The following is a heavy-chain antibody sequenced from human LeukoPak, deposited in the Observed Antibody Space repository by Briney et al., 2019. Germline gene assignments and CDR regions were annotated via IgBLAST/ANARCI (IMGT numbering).Heavy chain of an antibody. CDR1: GDSVSSNSAA. CDR3: ARGGSHYGSGSYYQRTAYYFDY. CDR2: IYYRSKWYN. J-gene: IGHJ4*02. V-gene: IGHV6-1*01. D-gene: IGHD3-10*01. Sequence: SQTLSLTCAISGDSVSSNSAAWNWIRQSPSRGLEWLGRIYYRSKWYNDYAVSVKSRITINPDTSKNQFSLQLNSVTPEDTAVYYCARGGSHYGSGSYYQRTAYYFDYWGQGTLVTVSS.